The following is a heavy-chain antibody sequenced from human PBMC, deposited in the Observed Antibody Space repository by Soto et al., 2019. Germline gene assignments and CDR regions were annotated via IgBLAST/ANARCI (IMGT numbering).Heavy chain of an antibody. D-gene: IGHD3-22*01. CDR1: GFTFSSYA. Sequence: GGSLRLSCAASGFTFSSYAMHWVRQAPGKGLEWVAVISYDGSNKYYADSVKGRFTISRDNSKNTLYLQMNSLRAEDTAVYYCAKVVITKGPNSDFDYWGQGTLVTVSS. CDR3: AKVVITKGPNSDFDY. V-gene: IGHV3-30-3*01. J-gene: IGHJ4*02. CDR2: ISYDGSNK.